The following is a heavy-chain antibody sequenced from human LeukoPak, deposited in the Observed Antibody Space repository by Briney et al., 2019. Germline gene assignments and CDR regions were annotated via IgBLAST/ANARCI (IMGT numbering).Heavy chain of an antibody. CDR1: GFTFSSYS. CDR3: ARVRCSGGSCYSVSSDY. CDR2: ISSSSSYI. D-gene: IGHD2-15*01. J-gene: IGHJ4*02. V-gene: IGHV3-21*01. Sequence: GGSLRLSCAASGFTFSSYSMNWVRQAPGKGLEWVSSISSSSSYIYYADSVKGRFTISRDNAKNSLYLQMDSLRAEDTAVYYCARVRCSGGSCYSVSSDYWGQGTLVTVSS.